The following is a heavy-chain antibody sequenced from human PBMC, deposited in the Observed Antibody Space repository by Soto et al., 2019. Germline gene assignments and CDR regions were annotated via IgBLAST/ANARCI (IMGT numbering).Heavy chain of an antibody. D-gene: IGHD2-2*01. V-gene: IGHV1-69*13. J-gene: IGHJ6*02. CDR1: GGTFSSYA. Sequence: ASVKVSCKASGGTFSSYASSWVRQAPGQGLEWMGGIIPIFGTANYAQKCKGRVTITADESTCKAYMELSSLRSEDTAVYYCARVNGRGYCSSTSCHRYYYYYGMDVWGQGTTVTVSS. CDR2: IIPIFGTA. CDR3: ARVNGRGYCSSTSCHRYYYYYGMDV.